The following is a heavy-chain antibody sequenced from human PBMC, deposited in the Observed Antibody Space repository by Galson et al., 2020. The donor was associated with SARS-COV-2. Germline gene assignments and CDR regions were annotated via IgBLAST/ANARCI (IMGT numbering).Heavy chain of an antibody. J-gene: IGHJ4*02. D-gene: IGHD3-16*01. CDR2: TSTYNGNT. CDR1: GYTFTRYG. CDR3: ARGGGLTNPFFDY. Sequence: ASVKVSCKASGYTFTRYGISWVRQAPGQGLEWMGWTSTYNGNTNYAQILQGRVTMTTDSSTITAYMELRSRRSDDTAGYYCARGGGLTNPFFDYWGQGTLVTVAS. V-gene: IGHV1-18*01.